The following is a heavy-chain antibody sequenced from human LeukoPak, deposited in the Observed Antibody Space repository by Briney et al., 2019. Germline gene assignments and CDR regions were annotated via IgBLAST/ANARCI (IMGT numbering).Heavy chain of an antibody. Sequence: SETLSLTCTVPGGSISSYYWSWIRQPPGKGLQWIGYIYYSGSTNYNPSLKSRVTISVDTSKNQFSLKLSSVTAADTAVYYCARHGGAVAGNWFDPWGQGTLVTVSS. CDR3: ARHGGAVAGNWFDP. CDR1: GGSISSYY. CDR2: IYYSGST. J-gene: IGHJ5*02. D-gene: IGHD6-19*01. V-gene: IGHV4-59*08.